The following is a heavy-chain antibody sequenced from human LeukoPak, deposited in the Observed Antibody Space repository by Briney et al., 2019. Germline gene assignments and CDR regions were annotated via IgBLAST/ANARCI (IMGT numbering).Heavy chain of an antibody. CDR3: ARLSGNYRTFDY. J-gene: IGHJ4*02. V-gene: IGHV1-18*01. D-gene: IGHD1-7*01. CDR1: GYTFDYYG. CDR2: ISTYNGHT. Sequence: WASVKVSCKASGYTFDYYGINWVRQAPGQGLEWMGWISTYNGHTDYEHKLQGRVALTTDTSTNTAYMELRRLTSDDTAVYYCARLSGNYRTFDYWGQGSLVIVSS.